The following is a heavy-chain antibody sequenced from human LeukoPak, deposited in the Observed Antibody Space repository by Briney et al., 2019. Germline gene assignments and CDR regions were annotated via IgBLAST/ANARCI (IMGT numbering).Heavy chain of an antibody. J-gene: IGHJ3*02. CDR1: GYTFTSYG. V-gene: IGHV1-18*01. CDR2: ISAYNGNT. Sequence: ASVKVSCKASGYTFTSYGISWVRQAPGQGLEWMGWISAYNGNTNYAQKFQGRVTITRNTSISTAYMELSSLRSEDTAVYYCAGGIQLWLNAFDIWGQGTMVTVSS. CDR3: AGGIQLWLNAFDI. D-gene: IGHD5-18*01.